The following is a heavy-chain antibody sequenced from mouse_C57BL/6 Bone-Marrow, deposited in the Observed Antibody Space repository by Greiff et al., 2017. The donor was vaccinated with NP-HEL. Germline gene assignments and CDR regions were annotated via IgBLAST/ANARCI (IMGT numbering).Heavy chain of an antibody. CDR3: ARQSGMVTTPFAY. V-gene: IGHV5-12*01. CDR1: GFTFSDYY. J-gene: IGHJ3*01. Sequence: EVKLMESGGGLVQPGGSLKLSCAASGFTFSDYYMYWVRQTPEKRLEWVAYISNGGGSTYYPDTVKGRFTISRDNAKNTLYLQMSRLKSEDTAMYYCARQSGMVTTPFAYWGQGTLVTVSA. CDR2: ISNGGGST. D-gene: IGHD2-2*01.